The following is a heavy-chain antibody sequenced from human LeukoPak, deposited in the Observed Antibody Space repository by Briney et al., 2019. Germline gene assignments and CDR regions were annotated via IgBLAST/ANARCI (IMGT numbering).Heavy chain of an antibody. CDR2: ISSSSSTI. D-gene: IGHD4-17*01. CDR3: ARQRAGFTVTTSDY. J-gene: IGHJ4*02. Sequence: LLGGSLRLSCAASGFIFTSYSMNWVRQAPGKGLEWVSYISSSSSTIYYADSVKGRFTISRDNAKNSLYLQMNSLRAEDTAVYYCARQRAGFTVTTSDYWGQGTLVTVSS. CDR1: GFIFTSYS. V-gene: IGHV3-48*01.